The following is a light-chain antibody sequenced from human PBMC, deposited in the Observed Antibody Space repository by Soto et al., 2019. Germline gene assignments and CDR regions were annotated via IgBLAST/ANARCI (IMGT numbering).Light chain of an antibody. CDR3: QVWDIMTDNYV. Sequence: SYELTQPPSVSVAPEKTATITCGGTNIGNKRVHWYRQKPGQAPVLPISYDSDRPSGIPERFSGSNSENTATLTISRVEAGDEADYYCQVWDIMTDNYVFGSGTKLTVL. J-gene: IGLJ1*01. CDR1: NIGNKR. CDR2: YDS. V-gene: IGLV3-21*04.